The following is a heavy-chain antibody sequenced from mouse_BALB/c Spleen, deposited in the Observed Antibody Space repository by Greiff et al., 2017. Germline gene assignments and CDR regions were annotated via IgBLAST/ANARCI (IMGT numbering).Heavy chain of an antibody. J-gene: IGHJ2*01. V-gene: IGHV3-2*02. D-gene: IGHD1-3*01. CDR3: ARSGYYPDY. CDR2: ISYSGST. CDR1: GYSITSDYA. Sequence: DVQLQESGPGLVKPSQSLSLTCTVTGYSITSDYAWNWIRQFPGNKLEWMGYISYSGSTSYNPSLKSRISITRDTSKNQFFLQLNSVTTEDTATYYCARSGYYPDYWGQGTTLTVSS.